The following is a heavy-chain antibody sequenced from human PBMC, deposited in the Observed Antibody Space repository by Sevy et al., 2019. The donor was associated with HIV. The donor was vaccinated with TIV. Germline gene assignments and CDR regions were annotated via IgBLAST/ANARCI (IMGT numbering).Heavy chain of an antibody. CDR1: GFTFSSYR. CDR3: ARAVLEISTWRSDY. Sequence: GGSLRLSCAASGFTFSSYRMTWVRQAPGKGLEWVSCISSTSAYINYADSVKGQFTISRDNAKNLLYLHMDSLRAEDTAVYYCARAVLEISTWRSDYWGQGTLVTVSS. D-gene: IGHD1-1*01. CDR2: ISSTSAYI. J-gene: IGHJ4*02. V-gene: IGHV3-21*01.